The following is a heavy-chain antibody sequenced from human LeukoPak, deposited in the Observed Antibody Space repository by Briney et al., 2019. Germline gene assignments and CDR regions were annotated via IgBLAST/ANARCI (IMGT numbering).Heavy chain of an antibody. CDR1: GFTFSSYA. CDR2: ISGSGGST. CDR3: AKVKSDSSFCYFDF. V-gene: IGHV3-23*01. D-gene: IGHD6-6*01. J-gene: IGHJ4*02. Sequence: PGGSLRLSCAASGFTFSSYAMTWVRQAPGKGLEWVSSISGSGGSTYHADSVKGRFTISRDNFKNTLYLQMNSLRAEDTAVYYCAKVKSDSSFCYFDFWGQGTLVTVSS.